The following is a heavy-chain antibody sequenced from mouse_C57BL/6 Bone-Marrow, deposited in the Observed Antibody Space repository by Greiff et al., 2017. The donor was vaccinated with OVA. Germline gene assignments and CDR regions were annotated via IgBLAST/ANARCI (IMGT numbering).Heavy chain of an antibody. CDR1: GYAFSSYW. CDR2: IYPGDGDT. Sequence: QVHVKQSGAELVKPGASVKISCKASGYAFSSYWMNWVKQRPGKGLEWIGQIYPGDGDTNYNGKFKGKATLTADKSSSTAYMQLSSLTSEDSAVYFCARWVSLRYWGQGTLVTVSA. V-gene: IGHV1-80*01. J-gene: IGHJ3*01. CDR3: ARWVSLRY.